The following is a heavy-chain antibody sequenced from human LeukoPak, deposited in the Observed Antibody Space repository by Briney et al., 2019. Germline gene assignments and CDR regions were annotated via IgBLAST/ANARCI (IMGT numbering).Heavy chain of an antibody. V-gene: IGHV3-30-3*01. CDR1: GFTFSSYA. CDR3: ARGPEHGYCSGGSCYGGSWSDP. J-gene: IGHJ5*02. Sequence: GGSLRLSCAASGFTFSSYAMHWVRQAPGKGLEWVAVISYDGSNKYYADSVKGRFTISGDNSKNTLYLQMNSLRAEDTAVYYCARGPEHGYCSGGSCYGGSWSDPWGQGTLVTVSS. D-gene: IGHD2-15*01. CDR2: ISYDGSNK.